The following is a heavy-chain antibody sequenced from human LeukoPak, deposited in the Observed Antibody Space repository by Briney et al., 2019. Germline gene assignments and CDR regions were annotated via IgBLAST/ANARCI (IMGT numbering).Heavy chain of an antibody. J-gene: IGHJ5*02. CDR2: IIPILGIA. Sequence: GSSVKVSCKASGGTFSSYAISWVRQAPGQGLEWMGRIIPILGIANYAQKFQGRVTITADKSTSTAYMELRSLRSDDTAVYYCARTQAAGYSSGWPTGPWGQGTLVTVSS. V-gene: IGHV1-69*04. CDR1: GGTFSSYA. D-gene: IGHD6-19*01. CDR3: ARTQAAGYSSGWPTGP.